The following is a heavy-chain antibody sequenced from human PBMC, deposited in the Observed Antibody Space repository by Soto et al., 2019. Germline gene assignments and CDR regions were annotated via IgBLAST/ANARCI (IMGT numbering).Heavy chain of an antibody. D-gene: IGHD3-10*01. J-gene: IGHJ5*02. V-gene: IGHV2-5*02. CDR3: AHDYYSASSTSMRKCNWFDP. Sequence: QITLKESGPTLVKPTQTLTLTCTFSGFSLTTSGVGVGWIRQPPGKALEWLALIYWDDDTRYSPSLKNRLTNTKDTSKNQLVLTMSNIDPVDTATYYCAHDYYSASSTSMRKCNWFDPWGQGTLVTVSS. CDR2: IYWDDDT. CDR1: GFSLTTSGVG.